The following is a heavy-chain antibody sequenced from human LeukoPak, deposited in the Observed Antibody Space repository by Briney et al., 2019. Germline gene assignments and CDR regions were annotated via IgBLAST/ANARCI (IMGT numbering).Heavy chain of an antibody. Sequence: GVSLTLPCTASGLTFRNYWMHWVRQAPGKALVWLVLIEEGGTKTMYADSVKDRFTISRDNAKNTVYMQMNRLRAEETGVYYCVRDEALWRLDYWGQGTLVTVSS. CDR1: GLTFRNYW. V-gene: IGHV3-74*03. CDR2: IEEGGTKT. J-gene: IGHJ4*02. D-gene: IGHD2-21*01. CDR3: VRDEALWRLDY.